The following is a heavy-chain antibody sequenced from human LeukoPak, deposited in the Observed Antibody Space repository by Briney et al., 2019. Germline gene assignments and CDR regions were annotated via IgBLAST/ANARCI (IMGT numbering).Heavy chain of an antibody. CDR1: GYTFTSYD. D-gene: IGHD3-10*01. CDR2: VNPNSGNT. CDR3: AREGGRPIYDSGTFHT. J-gene: IGHJ4*02. Sequence: VASVKVSCKASGYTFTSYDINWVRQASGQGLEWMGWVNPNSGNTGYAQKFRGRVTMTRSTSITTVYMELSSLRSEDTAVYYCAREGGRPIYDSGTFHTWGQGTLVTVSS. V-gene: IGHV1-8*01.